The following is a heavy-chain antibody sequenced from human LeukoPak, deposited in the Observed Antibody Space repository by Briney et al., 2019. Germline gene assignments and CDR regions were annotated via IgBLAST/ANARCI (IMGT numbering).Heavy chain of an antibody. CDR3: ARGTVSMYYMDV. CDR1: GYSISSGYY. V-gene: IGHV4-38-2*02. J-gene: IGHJ6*03. CDR2: IYQTGST. Sequence: PSETLSLTCTVSGYSISSGYYWGWIRQPPGKGLEWIGSIYQTGSTYKNPSLESRVTISIDTSKNQIFLKLSSVTAADTAVYYCARGTVSMYYMDVWGKGTTVTISS. D-gene: IGHD5/OR15-5a*01.